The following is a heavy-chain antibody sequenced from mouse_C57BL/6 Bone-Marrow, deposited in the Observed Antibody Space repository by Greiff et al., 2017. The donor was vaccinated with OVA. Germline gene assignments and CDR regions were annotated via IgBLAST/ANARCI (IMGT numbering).Heavy chain of an antibody. Sequence: VQLQQSGAELARPGASVKLSCKASGYTFTSYGISWVKQRTGQGLEWIGEIYPRSGNTYYTEKFKGKATLTADKSSSTAYMELRSLTAEDSAVYFCVYGSSSGYWGQGTTLTVSA. CDR2: IYPRSGNT. D-gene: IGHD1-1*01. J-gene: IGHJ2*01. V-gene: IGHV1-81*01. CDR1: GYTFTSYG. CDR3: VYGSSSGY.